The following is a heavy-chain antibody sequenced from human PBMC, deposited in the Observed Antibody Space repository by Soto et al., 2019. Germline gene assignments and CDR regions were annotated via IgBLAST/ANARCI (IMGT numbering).Heavy chain of an antibody. CDR1: GFTFTSSA. CDR3: AADPYYYDSSGYDAFDI. J-gene: IGHJ3*02. D-gene: IGHD3-22*01. V-gene: IGHV1-58*01. Sequence: GASMKVSCKASGFTFTSSAVQWVRQARGQRLEWIGSFVVGSGNTNYAQKFQERVTITRDISTSTAYIELSSLRSEDTAVYYCAADPYYYDSSGYDAFDIWGQGTMVTVSS. CDR2: FVVGSGNT.